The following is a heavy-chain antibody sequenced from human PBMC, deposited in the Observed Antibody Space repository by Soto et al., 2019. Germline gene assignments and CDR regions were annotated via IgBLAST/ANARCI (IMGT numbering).Heavy chain of an antibody. CDR2: IIPMFGTA. V-gene: IGHV1-69*12. J-gene: IGHJ4*02. D-gene: IGHD5-18*01. Sequence: VQLVQSGAEVKKPESSVKVSCKAPGGTFSTYAISWVRQAPGQGLEWMGGIIPMFGTANYAQRFQDRVRITADESTNTVYMELSSLRSEDTAVYFCASGIQLWLRRINNGYSGWGQGTLVTVSS. CDR1: GGTFSTYA. CDR3: ASGIQLWLRRINNGYSG.